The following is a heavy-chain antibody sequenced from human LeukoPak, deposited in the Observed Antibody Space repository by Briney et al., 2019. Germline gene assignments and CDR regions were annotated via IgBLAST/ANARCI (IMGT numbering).Heavy chain of an antibody. J-gene: IGHJ3*01. V-gene: IGHV3-23*01. CDR1: GFTFSNYA. D-gene: IGHD4-17*01. Sequence: GGSLRLSCATSGFTFSNYAMAWVRQAPGKGLEWVSSISTDGGSTYSADSVKGRFTTSRDNSKNTLFLQMNSLRAEDTAVYYCAKGATTTVTSVFDLWGQGTMVTVSS. CDR3: AKGATTTVTSVFDL. CDR2: ISTDGGST.